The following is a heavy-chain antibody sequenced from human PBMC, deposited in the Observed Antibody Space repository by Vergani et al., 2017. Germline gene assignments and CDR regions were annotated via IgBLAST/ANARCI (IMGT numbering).Heavy chain of an antibody. J-gene: IGHJ5*01. Sequence: EVQLVESGGGLVKPGGSLRLSCAASGFTFSSYSMNWVRQAPGKGLEWVSSISSSSSYIYYADSVKGRFTISRDNAKNSLYLQMNSLRAEDTAVYYCAGDLFYCGGDCYSDSWGQGTLVTVSS. CDR2: ISSSSSYI. CDR3: AGDLFYCGGDCYSDS. D-gene: IGHD2-21*02. CDR1: GFTFSSYS. V-gene: IGHV3-21*01.